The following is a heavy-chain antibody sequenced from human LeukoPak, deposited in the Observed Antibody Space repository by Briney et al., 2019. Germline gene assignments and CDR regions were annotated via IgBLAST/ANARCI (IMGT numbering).Heavy chain of an antibody. CDR1: GFTFSSYA. J-gene: IGHJ4*02. V-gene: IGHV3-30*04. Sequence: GGSLRLSCAASGFTFSSYAMHWVRQAPGKGLEWVAVISYDGSNKYYADSVKGRFTISRDNSKNTLYLQMNSLRAEDTAVYYCARDQYFDYWGQGTLVTVSS. CDR2: ISYDGSNK. CDR3: ARDQYFDY.